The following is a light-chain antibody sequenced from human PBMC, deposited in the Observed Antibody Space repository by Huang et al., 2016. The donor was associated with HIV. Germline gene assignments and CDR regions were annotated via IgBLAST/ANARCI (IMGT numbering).Light chain of an antibody. CDR3: QHYTNWPWFT. V-gene: IGKV3-15*01. CDR2: GAS. Sequence: EIVMTQSPATLCVSPGGRATLSCRASQSVSSNLAWYQQKPGQAPRLLIYGASTRATGIPARFSGSGSGTEFTLTISSLQSEDFAVYYCQHYTNWPWFTFGQGTKLDIK. J-gene: IGKJ2*01. CDR1: QSVSSN.